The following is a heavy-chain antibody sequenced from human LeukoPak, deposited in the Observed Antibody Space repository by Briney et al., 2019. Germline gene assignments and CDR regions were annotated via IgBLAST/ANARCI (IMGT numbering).Heavy chain of an antibody. CDR2: IDPSDSYT. CDR3: ARHGEVATITSLGWFDP. CDR1: GYTFTSYG. V-gene: IGHV5-10-1*01. J-gene: IGHJ5*02. D-gene: IGHD5-12*01. Sequence: KVSCKASGYTFTSYGISWVRQAPGQGLEWMGRIDPSDSYTNYSPSFQGHVTISADKSISTAYLQWSSLKASDTAMYYCARHGEVATITSLGWFDPWGQGTLVTVSS.